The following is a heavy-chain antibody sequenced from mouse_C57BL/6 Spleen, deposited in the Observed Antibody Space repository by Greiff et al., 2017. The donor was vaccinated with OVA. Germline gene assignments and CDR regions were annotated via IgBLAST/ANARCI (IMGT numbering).Heavy chain of an antibody. CDR1: GYTFTSYW. CDR2: IDPSDSYT. J-gene: IGHJ2*01. Sequence: VQLQQPGAELVRPGTSVKLSCKASGYTFTSYWMHWVKQRPGQGLEWIGVIDPSDSYTNYNQKFKGKATLTVDTSSSTAYMQLSSLTSEDSAVYYCARSGGREDYWGQGTTLTVSS. V-gene: IGHV1-59*01. D-gene: IGHD1-1*02. CDR3: ARSGGREDY.